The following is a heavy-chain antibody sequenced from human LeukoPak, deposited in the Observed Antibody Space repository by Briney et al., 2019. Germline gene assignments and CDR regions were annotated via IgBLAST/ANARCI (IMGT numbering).Heavy chain of an antibody. J-gene: IGHJ4*02. V-gene: IGHV4-39*01. CDR1: GGSISSSSYY. CDR2: IYYSGST. CDR3: ARQDYDSSGYYSLNYFDY. D-gene: IGHD3-22*01. Sequence: PSETRSLTCTVSGGSISSSSYYWGWIRQPPGKGLEWIGRIYYSGSTYYNPSLKSRVTISVDTSKNQFSLKLSSVTAADTAVYYCARQDYDSSGYYSLNYFDYWGQGTLVTVSS.